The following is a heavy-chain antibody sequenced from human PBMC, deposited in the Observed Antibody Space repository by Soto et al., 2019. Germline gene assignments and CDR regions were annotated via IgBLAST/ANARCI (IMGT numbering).Heavy chain of an antibody. CDR1: GGSISSGGYY. J-gene: IGHJ5*02. CDR2: IYYSGST. V-gene: IGHV4-31*03. Sequence: QVQLQESGPGLMKPSQTLSLTCTVSGGSISSGGYYWSWIRQHPGKGLEWIGYIYYSGSTYYNPSLKSRVTISVDTSKNQFSLKLSSVTAADTAVYYCARGVYGENWFDPWGQGTLVTVSS. D-gene: IGHD3-10*01. CDR3: ARGVYGENWFDP.